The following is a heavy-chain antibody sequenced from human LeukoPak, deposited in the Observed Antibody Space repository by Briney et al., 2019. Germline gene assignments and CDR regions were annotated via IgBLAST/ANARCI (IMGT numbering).Heavy chain of an antibody. J-gene: IGHJ6*02. CDR1: GFAFSSHW. Sequence: GGSLRLSCAASGFAFSSHWMNWVRQAPGKGLEWAANINREGNDKNYVDSVKGRFTISRDNAKNSLYPQMNSLRVEDTAVYYCARDGVPGGRDVWGQGTTVTVS. V-gene: IGHV3-7*01. CDR3: ARDGVPGGRDV. D-gene: IGHD3-16*01. CDR2: INREGNDK.